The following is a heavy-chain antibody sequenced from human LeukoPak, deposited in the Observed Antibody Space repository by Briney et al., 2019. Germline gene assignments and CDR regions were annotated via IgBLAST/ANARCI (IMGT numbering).Heavy chain of an antibody. CDR3: ARGELQGNNWFDP. Sequence: SQTLSLTCAISGDSVSSKSAVWNWIRQSPSRGLEWLGRTYYRSKWYNDFAVSVKSRIIINPDTSKNQFSLQLNSVTPEDTAVYYCARGELQGNNWFDPWGQGILVTVSS. J-gene: IGHJ5*02. CDR1: GDSVSSKSAV. V-gene: IGHV6-1*01. D-gene: IGHD1-7*01. CDR2: TYYRSKWYN.